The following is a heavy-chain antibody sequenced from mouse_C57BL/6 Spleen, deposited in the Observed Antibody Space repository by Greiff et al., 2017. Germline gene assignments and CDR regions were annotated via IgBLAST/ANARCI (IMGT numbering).Heavy chain of an antibody. CDR1: GYAFSSYW. CDR3: ARLGDYYGSSGYFDV. Sequence: QVQLQQSGAELVKPGASVKISCKASGYAFSSYWMNWVKQRPGKGLEWIGQIYPGDGDTNYNGKFKGKATLTADKSSSTAYMQLSSLTSEDSAVYFCARLGDYYGSSGYFDVWGTGTTVTVSS. V-gene: IGHV1-80*01. J-gene: IGHJ1*03. D-gene: IGHD1-1*01. CDR2: IYPGDGDT.